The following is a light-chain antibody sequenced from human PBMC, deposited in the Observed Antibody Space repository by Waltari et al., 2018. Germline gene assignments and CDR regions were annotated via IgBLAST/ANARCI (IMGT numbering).Light chain of an antibody. CDR2: EVS. J-gene: IGLJ2*01. V-gene: IGLV2-14*01. Sequence: QSALTQPASVSGSVGQSISISCTGRNNDIGAHNLVSWYQQYPGQPPKLVIYEVSNRPSGVSNRFSASKSGTTASLTISGLQAEDEAEYFCSSYATRYMVLFGGGTRVTVL. CDR3: SSYATRYMVL. CDR1: NNDIGAHNL.